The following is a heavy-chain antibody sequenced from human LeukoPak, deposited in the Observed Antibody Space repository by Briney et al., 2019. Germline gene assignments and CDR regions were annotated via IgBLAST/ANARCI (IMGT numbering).Heavy chain of an antibody. CDR3: ASSGSYRFDY. V-gene: IGHV3-48*02. CDR1: GYPFSSYS. Sequence: GGSLRLSCAASGYPFSSYSMNWVRQAPGKGLEWVSHITASGTAMFYADSVKGRFTISRDNAKNSLYLQMNSLRDEDTAVYYCASSGSYRFDYWGQGTLVTVSS. J-gene: IGHJ4*02. CDR2: ITASGTAM. D-gene: IGHD1-26*01.